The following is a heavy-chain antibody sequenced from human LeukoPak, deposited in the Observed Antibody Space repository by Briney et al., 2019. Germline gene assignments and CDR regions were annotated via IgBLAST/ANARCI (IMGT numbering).Heavy chain of an antibody. CDR3: ARYTYTFYLDY. D-gene: IGHD2/OR15-2a*01. Sequence: SQTLSLTCAISGDSVSSTSAAWEWIRQSPSRGLEWLGRTYFMSQWYSDYAVSVRGRISINADTSKNQFSLQLNSVTPEDTAIYFCARYTYTFYLDYWGQGTVVTVSS. J-gene: IGHJ4*02. CDR1: GDSVSSTSAA. V-gene: IGHV6-1*01. CDR2: TYFMSQWYS.